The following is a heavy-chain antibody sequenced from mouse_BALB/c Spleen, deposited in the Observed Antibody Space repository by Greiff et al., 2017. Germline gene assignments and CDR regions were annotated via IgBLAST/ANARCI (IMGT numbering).Heavy chain of an antibody. CDR1: GFNIKDYY. V-gene: IGHV14-1*02. J-gene: IGHJ2*01. Sequence: VQLQQSGAELVRPGALVKLSCKASGFNIKDYYMHWVKQRPEQGLEWIGWIDPENGNTIYDPKFQGKASITADTSSNTAYLHLSSLTSEDTAVYYCARAGYDFDFDYWGQGTTLTVSS. CDR3: ARAGYDFDFDY. CDR2: IDPENGNT. D-gene: IGHD2-2*01.